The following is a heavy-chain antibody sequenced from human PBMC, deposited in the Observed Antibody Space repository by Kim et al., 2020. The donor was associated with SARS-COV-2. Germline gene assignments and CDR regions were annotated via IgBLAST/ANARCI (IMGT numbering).Heavy chain of an antibody. V-gene: IGHV3-53*01. CDR1: GFTVSSNY. D-gene: IGHD2-15*01. CDR2: IYSGGST. J-gene: IGHJ2*01. CDR3: ARDTLYCSGGSCYRYFDL. Sequence: GGSLRLSCAASGFTVSSNYMSWVRQAPGKGLEWVSVIYSGGSTYYADSVKGRFTISRDNSKNTLYLQMNSLGAEDTAVYYCARDTLYCSGGSCYRYFDLWGRGTLAT.